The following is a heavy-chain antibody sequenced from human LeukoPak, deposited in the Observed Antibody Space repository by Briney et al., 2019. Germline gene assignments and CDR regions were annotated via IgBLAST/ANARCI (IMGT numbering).Heavy chain of an antibody. V-gene: IGHV3-48*01. CDR3: ARERGTARGVFDI. CDR1: GFTFSSYS. J-gene: IGHJ3*02. CDR2: ISSSSSTI. Sequence: PGGSLRLSCAASGFTFSSYSMNWVRQAPGKGLEWVSYISSSSSTIYYADSVKGRFTISRDNAKNSLYLQMNSLRAEDTAVYYCARERGTARGVFDIWGQGTMVTVSS. D-gene: IGHD6-13*01.